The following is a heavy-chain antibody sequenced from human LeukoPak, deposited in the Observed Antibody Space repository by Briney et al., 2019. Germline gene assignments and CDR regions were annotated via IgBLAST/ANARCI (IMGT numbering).Heavy chain of an antibody. J-gene: IGHJ4*02. Sequence: PGRSLRLSCAASGFTFSSYGMHWVRQAPGKGLEWVAVISYDGSNKYYADSVKGRFTISRDNSKNTLYLQMNSLRAEDTAVYYCAKDLLMVRGVFDYWGQGTLVTVSS. CDR3: AKDLLMVRGVFDY. CDR2: ISYDGSNK. D-gene: IGHD3-10*01. CDR1: GFTFSSYG. V-gene: IGHV3-30*18.